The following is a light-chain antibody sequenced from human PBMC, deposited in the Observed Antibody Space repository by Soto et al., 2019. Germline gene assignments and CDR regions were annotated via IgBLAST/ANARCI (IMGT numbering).Light chain of an antibody. J-gene: IGLJ3*02. CDR2: LEGSGSY. V-gene: IGLV4-60*02. CDR1: SGHSSYI. CDR3: ETWDFNTRV. Sequence: QLVLTQSSSASASLGSSVKLTCTLSSGHSSYIIAWHQQQPGKAPRYLMTLEGSGSYNKGSGLPDRFSGSTSGADRYLTISNLQFEDEADYYCETWDFNTRVFGGGTKLTVL.